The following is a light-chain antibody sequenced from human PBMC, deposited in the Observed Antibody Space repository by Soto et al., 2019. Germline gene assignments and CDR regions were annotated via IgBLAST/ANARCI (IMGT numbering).Light chain of an antibody. V-gene: IGKV3-20*01. Sequence: EIVLTQSPGNLSLSPGERATLSCRASQSVSSSYLAWYQQKPGQAPRLLIYAASTRATGIPDRFSGSGSGTDFTLTISRLEPEDFAVFYCQQYAVSPITFGQGTRLEIK. J-gene: IGKJ5*01. CDR2: AAS. CDR3: QQYAVSPIT. CDR1: QSVSSSY.